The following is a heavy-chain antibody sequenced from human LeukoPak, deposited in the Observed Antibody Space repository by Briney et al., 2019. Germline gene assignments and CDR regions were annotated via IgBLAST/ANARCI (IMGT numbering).Heavy chain of an antibody. CDR1: GFTFSSYS. J-gene: IGHJ4*02. Sequence: GGSLRLSCAASGFTFSSYSMNWVRQAPGKGLEWVSYISSSSSTIYYADSVKGRFTISRDNAKNSLYLQMNSLRDEDTAVYYCARDTYYDYIWGSYRWNYFDYWGQGTLVTVSS. D-gene: IGHD3-16*02. V-gene: IGHV3-48*02. CDR2: ISSSSSTI. CDR3: ARDTYYDYIWGSYRWNYFDY.